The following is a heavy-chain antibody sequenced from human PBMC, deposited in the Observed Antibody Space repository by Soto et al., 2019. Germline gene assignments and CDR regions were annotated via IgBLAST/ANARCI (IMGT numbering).Heavy chain of an antibody. CDR1: GFTFSSYA. J-gene: IGHJ4*02. Sequence: GSLRLSCAASGFTFSSYAMNWVRQAPGEGLEWVSDISASGGSTYYADSVKGRFTISRDNSKNMMYLEMNSLRAEDTAVYYCGRDSGSSSSFDCWGRGTLVTVSS. V-gene: IGHV3-23*01. CDR2: ISASGGST. CDR3: GRDSGSSSSFDC. D-gene: IGHD3-10*01.